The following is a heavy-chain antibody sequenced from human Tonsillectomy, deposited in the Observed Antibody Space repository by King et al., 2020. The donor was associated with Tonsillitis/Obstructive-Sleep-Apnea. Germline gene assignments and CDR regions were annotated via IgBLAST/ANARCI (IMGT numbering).Heavy chain of an antibody. V-gene: IGHV4-59*08. J-gene: IGHJ4*02. Sequence: QLQESGPGLVKPSETLSLTCTVSGGSISSYYWSWIRQPPGKGLEWIGYIYYSGSTNYNPSLKSRVTISVDTSKNQFSLELSSVTAADTAVYYCARTRYSYGYHFDYWGQGTLVTVSS. D-gene: IGHD5-18*01. CDR3: ARTRYSYGYHFDY. CDR1: GGSISSYY. CDR2: IYYSGST.